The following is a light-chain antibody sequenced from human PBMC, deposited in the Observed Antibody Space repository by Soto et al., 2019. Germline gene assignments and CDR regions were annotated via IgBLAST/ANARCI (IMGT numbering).Light chain of an antibody. CDR2: DVS. Sequence: QSVLTQPASVCGYLGRSITISCTGTRSDVGGFDYVSWFQQYPGKAPKLIIYDVSYRPSGLSDRFSGSKSGNTASLTISGLQADDEADYYCSSCSSTSFPYVFGTGTNVTGL. CDR1: RSDVGGFDY. CDR3: SSCSSTSFPYV. J-gene: IGLJ1*01. V-gene: IGLV2-14*01.